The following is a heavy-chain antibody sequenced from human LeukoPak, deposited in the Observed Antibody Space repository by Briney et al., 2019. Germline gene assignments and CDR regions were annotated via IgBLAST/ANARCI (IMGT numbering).Heavy chain of an antibody. CDR1: GGSISSGGYY. J-gene: IGHJ4*02. CDR3: ARASPRTPNYYGSGSYYHDY. Sequence: SETLSLTCTVCGGSISSGGYYWSWFRQHQGMGLEWIGYIYYSENTYYNPYLKSRVTISVDTSKNQFSLKLSSVTDADTEVYYCARASPRTPNYYGSGSYYHDYWGQGTLVTVS. D-gene: IGHD3-10*01. V-gene: IGHV4-31*03. CDR2: IYYSENT.